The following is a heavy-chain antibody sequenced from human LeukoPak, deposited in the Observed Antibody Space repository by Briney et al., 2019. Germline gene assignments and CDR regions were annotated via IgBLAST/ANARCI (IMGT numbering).Heavy chain of an antibody. D-gene: IGHD3-16*02. CDR2: ISGSGGST. CDR1: GFTFSSYA. V-gene: IGHV3-23*01. Sequence: TGGSLRLSCAASGFTFSSYAMSWVRQAPGKGLEWVSAISGSGGSTYYADSVKGRFTISRDNSKNTLYLQMNSLRAEDTAVYYCAKDRITFGGVIVDFDYWGQGTLVTVSS. J-gene: IGHJ4*02. CDR3: AKDRITFGGVIVDFDY.